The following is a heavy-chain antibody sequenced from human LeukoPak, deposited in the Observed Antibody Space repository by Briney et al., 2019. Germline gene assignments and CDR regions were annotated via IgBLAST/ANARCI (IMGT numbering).Heavy chain of an antibody. CDR3: ANRDYGRDY. Sequence: GGSLRLSCAASGFTFSSYAMSWGRQAPGEGLESLSAFSGSGASPYYADSVKGRFTLSRDHPKNTLYLQMNSLRAEDTAVYYCANRDYGRDYWGQGTLVTVSS. V-gene: IGHV3-23*01. D-gene: IGHD4-17*01. CDR1: GFTFSSYA. J-gene: IGHJ4*02. CDR2: FSGSGASP.